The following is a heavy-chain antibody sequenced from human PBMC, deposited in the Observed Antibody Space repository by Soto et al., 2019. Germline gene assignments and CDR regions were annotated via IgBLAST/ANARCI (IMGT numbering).Heavy chain of an antibody. CDR1: GFTFSTYW. V-gene: IGHV3-7*03. CDR2: IKQDGSER. J-gene: IGHJ5*02. CDR3: ARGLSSSFGNNWFDP. Sequence: EVQLVESGGGLVQPGGSLRLSCAASGFTFSTYWMTRVRQAPGKGLEWVANIKQDGSERYYVDSVKGRFTISRDNAKNSLYLQMNSLRAEDTAVYYCARGLSSSFGNNWFDPWGQGTLVTVSS. D-gene: IGHD6-6*01.